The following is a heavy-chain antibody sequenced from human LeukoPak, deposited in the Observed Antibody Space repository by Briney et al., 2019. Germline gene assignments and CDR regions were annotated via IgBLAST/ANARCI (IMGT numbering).Heavy chain of an antibody. Sequence: GGSLRLSCAASGFTFSSYWMHWVRQAPGKGLVWVSRINSDGSSTSYADSVKGRFTISRDNAKNTLYLQMNSLRAEDTAVYYCAGYSSGWFGAFHIWGQGTMVTVSS. J-gene: IGHJ3*02. CDR1: GFTFSSYW. D-gene: IGHD6-19*01. CDR3: AGYSSGWFGAFHI. V-gene: IGHV3-74*01. CDR2: INSDGSST.